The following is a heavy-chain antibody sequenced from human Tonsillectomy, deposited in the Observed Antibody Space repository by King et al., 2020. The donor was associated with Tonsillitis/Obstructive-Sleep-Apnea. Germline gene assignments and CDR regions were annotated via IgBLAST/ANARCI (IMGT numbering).Heavy chain of an antibody. D-gene: IGHD4-23*01. V-gene: IGHV3-30*04. CDR1: GFTFRSYA. CDR2: ISYDGSNK. J-gene: IGHJ4*02. CDR3: AGRALTTVVTPAYFDY. Sequence: VQLAESGGGVVQPGRSLRLSCAASGFTFRSYAMHWVRQAPGKGLEWVAVISYDGSNKYYADSVKGRFTISRDNSKNTLYLQMNSLRAEDTAVYYCAGRALTTVVTPAYFDYWGQGSLVTVSS.